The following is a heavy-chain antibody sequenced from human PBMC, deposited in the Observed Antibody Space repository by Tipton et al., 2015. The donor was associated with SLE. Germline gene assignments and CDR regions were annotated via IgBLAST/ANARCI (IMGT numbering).Heavy chain of an antibody. Sequence: TLSLTCTVSGYSISSGYYWGWIRQPPGKGLEWIGSIYHSGSTYYNPSLKSRVTISVDTSKNQFSLKLSSVTAADTAVYYCARGRSGYNSYWYFDLWGRGTLVTVSS. D-gene: IGHD5-24*01. CDR1: GYSISSGYY. J-gene: IGHJ2*01. CDR2: IYHSGST. V-gene: IGHV4-38-2*02. CDR3: ARGRSGYNSYWYFDL.